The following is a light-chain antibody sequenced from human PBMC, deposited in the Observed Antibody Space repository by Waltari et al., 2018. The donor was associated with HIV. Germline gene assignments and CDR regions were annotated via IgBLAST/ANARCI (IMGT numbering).Light chain of an antibody. J-gene: IGKJ4*01. Sequence: IVMTPSPDSLAVSLGERATFKCKSRRSLLNNSNNKNYLAWYQHKPGQPPKLLIYWASTRESGVPDRFSGSGSGTYFTLTISRLQAEDVAVYYCQQYYSTPPTFGGGTKVEI. CDR1: RSLLNNSNNKNY. V-gene: IGKV4-1*01. CDR3: QQYYSTPPT. CDR2: WAS.